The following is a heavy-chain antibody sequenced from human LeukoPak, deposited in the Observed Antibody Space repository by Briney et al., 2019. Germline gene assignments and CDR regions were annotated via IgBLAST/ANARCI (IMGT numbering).Heavy chain of an antibody. CDR2: ISSSGSTI. J-gene: IGHJ4*02. Sequence: PGGSLRLSCAASGFTFSSYEMNWVRQAPGKGLEWVSYISSSGSTIYYADSVKGRFTISRDNAKNSLYLQMNSLRAEDTAIYYCARESEYDFWTGSYFDYWGQGTLVTVSS. CDR3: ARESEYDFWTGSYFDY. D-gene: IGHD3-3*01. CDR1: GFTFSSYE. V-gene: IGHV3-48*03.